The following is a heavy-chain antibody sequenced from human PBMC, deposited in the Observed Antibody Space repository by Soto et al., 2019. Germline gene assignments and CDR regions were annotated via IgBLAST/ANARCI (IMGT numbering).Heavy chain of an antibody. D-gene: IGHD3-22*01. CDR3: ARVLYYYDSSGYHAPPHFDY. Sequence: KTSETLSLTCTVSGGSISSGGYYWSWIRQHPGKGLEWIGYIYYSGSTYYNPSLKSRVTISVDTSKNQFSLKLSSVTAADTAVYYCARVLYYYDSSGYHAPPHFDYWGQGTLVTVSS. CDR1: GGSISSGGYY. J-gene: IGHJ4*02. V-gene: IGHV4-31*03. CDR2: IYYSGST.